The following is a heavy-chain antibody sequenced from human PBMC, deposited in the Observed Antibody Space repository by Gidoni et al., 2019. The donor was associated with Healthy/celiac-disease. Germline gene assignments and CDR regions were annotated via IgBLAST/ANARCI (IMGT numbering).Heavy chain of an antibody. CDR2: IYYSGST. CDR3: ARGTTIFGVVNNWFDP. J-gene: IGHJ5*02. CDR1: GGSISSGGYY. D-gene: IGHD3-3*01. Sequence: QVQLQESGPGLVKPSQTLSLTCTVSGGSISSGGYYWSWIRQHPGKGLEWIGYIYYSGSTYSNPSLKSRVTISVDTSKNQFSLKLSSVTAADTAVYYCARGTTIFGVVNNWFDPWGQGTLVTVSS. V-gene: IGHV4-31*03.